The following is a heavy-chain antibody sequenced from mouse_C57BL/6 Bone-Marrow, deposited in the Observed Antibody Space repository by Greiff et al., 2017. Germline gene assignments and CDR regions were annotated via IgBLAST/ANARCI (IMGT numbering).Heavy chain of an antibody. V-gene: IGHV1-76*01. CDR1: GYTFTDYY. J-gene: IGHJ2*01. Sequence: QVQLQQSGAELVRPGASVKLSCKASGYTFTDYYINWVKQRPGQGLEWIARIYPGSGNTYYNEKFKGKATLTAEKSSSTAYMQLSSLTSEDSAVYFCARWGSSDDRGEDTTLTDSS. CDR3: ARWGSSDD. CDR2: IYPGSGNT.